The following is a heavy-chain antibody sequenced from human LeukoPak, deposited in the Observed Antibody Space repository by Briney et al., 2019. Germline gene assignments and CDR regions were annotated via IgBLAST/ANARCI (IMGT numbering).Heavy chain of an antibody. CDR1: GFTFSSYW. J-gene: IGHJ5*02. D-gene: IGHD2-2*01. CDR3: ARDDCSSISCYDNWFDP. CDR2: IKQDGSEK. Sequence: GGSLRLSCAASGFTFSSYWMSWVRQAPGKGLEWVANIKQDGSEKCYVDSVKGRFTISRDNAKNSLYLQMNSLRAEDTAVYYCARDDCSSISCYDNWFDPWGQGTLVTVSS. V-gene: IGHV3-7*01.